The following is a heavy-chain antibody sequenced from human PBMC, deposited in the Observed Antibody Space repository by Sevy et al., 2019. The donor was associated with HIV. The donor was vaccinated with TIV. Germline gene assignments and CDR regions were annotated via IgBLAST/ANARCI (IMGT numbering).Heavy chain of an antibody. Sequence: GGSLRLSCAASGFTFSSFAMSWVRQTPGKGLEWVSAISDSGDNTFYRDSVKGRFTISRDDSKNTVYLQMNSLRPDDTAVYYSAQDVRDSSRRYGVGTYCFGGLGTLVTVSS. CDR1: GFTFSSFA. CDR3: AQDVRDSSRRYGVGTYCF. CDR2: ISDSGDNT. V-gene: IGHV3-23*01. J-gene: IGHJ4*02. D-gene: IGHD3-10*01.